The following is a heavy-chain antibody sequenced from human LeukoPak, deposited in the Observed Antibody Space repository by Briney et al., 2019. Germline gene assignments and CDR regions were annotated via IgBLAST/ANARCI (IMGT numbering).Heavy chain of an antibody. CDR1: GYSISSGYY. CDR3: ASLGGFGDFDY. CDR2: IYHSGNT. J-gene: IGHJ4*02. Sequence: SETLSLTCAVSGYSISSGYYWGWIRQSPGKGLEWIGSIYHSGNTYYNPSLKSRVTISVDTSKNQFSLKLSSVTAVDTAVYYCASLGGFGDFDYWGQGTLVTVSS. V-gene: IGHV4-38-2*01. D-gene: IGHD3-10*01.